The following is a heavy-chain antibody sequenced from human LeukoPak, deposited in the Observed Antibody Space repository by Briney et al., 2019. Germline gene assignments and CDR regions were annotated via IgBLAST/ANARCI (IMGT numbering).Heavy chain of an antibody. J-gene: IGHJ6*04. V-gene: IGHV3-30*18. CDR3: AELGITMIGGV. D-gene: IGHD3-10*02. Sequence: GGSLRLSCAASGFTFSSFGMHWVRQAPGKGLEWVAVIANDGKTTYYADSVKGRFTISRDNAKNSLYLQMNSLRAEDTAVYYCAELGITMIGGVWGKGTTVTISS. CDR2: IANDGKTT. CDR1: GFTFSSFG.